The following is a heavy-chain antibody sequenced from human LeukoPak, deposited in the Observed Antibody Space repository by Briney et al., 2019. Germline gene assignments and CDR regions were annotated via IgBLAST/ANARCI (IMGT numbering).Heavy chain of an antibody. J-gene: IGHJ4*02. Sequence: GGSLRLSCEASGFTFTTYSMTWVRQAPGKGLEWVAVISYDGSNTYYADSVKDRFTISRDNSKNMLNLQMNSLRAEDTAVYYCARDGVSSGWYGPFDYWGQGALVTVSS. V-gene: IGHV3-30*03. CDR2: ISYDGSNT. CDR1: GFTFTTYS. CDR3: ARDGVSSGWYGPFDY. D-gene: IGHD6-19*01.